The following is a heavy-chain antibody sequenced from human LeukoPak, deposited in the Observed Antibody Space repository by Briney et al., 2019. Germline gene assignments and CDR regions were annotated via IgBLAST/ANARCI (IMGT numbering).Heavy chain of an antibody. V-gene: IGHV2-5*01. J-gene: IGHJ3*02. CDR3: AHGPTYYDILTGYQIDAFDI. CDR2: IYWNDDK. CDR1: GFSLSTSGVG. D-gene: IGHD3-9*01. Sequence: SGPTLVKPTQTLTLTCTFSGFSLSTSGVGVGWIRQPPGKALEWLALIYWNDDKRYRPSLKSRLTITKDTSKNQVVLTMTNMDPVDTATYYCAHGPTYYDILTGYQIDAFDIWGQGTMVTVSS.